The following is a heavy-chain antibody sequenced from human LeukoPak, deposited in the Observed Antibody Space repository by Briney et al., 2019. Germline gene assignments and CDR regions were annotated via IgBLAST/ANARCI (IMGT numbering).Heavy chain of an antibody. CDR1: GGSITSRAYY. V-gene: IGHV4-39*02. Sequence: SETLSLTCTVSGGSITSRAYYWGWIRHPPGKGLEWVGSVYYRGSTYHHPSLKRRVTVAVDTSKNHFSLMLSSVTAADTAVYYCARGLDIVVVPAATGLDPWGQGTLVTVSS. D-gene: IGHD2-2*03. CDR3: ARGLDIVVVPAATGLDP. J-gene: IGHJ5*02. CDR2: VYYRGST.